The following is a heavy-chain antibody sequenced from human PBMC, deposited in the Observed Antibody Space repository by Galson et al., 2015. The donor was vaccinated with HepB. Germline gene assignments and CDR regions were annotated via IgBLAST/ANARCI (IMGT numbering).Heavy chain of an antibody. Sequence: SLRLSCAASGFTFSSYWMSWVRRAPGKGLEWVANIKQDGSEKYYVDSVKGRFTISRDNAKNSLYLQMNSLRAEETAVYYCARDLRGSGWYVDYWGQGTLVTVSS. CDR3: ARDLRGSGWYVDY. V-gene: IGHV3-7*01. D-gene: IGHD6-19*01. J-gene: IGHJ4*02. CDR2: IKQDGSEK. CDR1: GFTFSSYW.